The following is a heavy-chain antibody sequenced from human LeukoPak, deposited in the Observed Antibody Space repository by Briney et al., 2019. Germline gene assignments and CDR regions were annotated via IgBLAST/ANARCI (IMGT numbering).Heavy chain of an antibody. V-gene: IGHV3-21*01. Sequence: KTGGSLRLSCTASGFTFSSYTMNWVRQAPGKGLEWVSSISSSGSDIYYVDSLQGRFIISRDNAENSLYLQMNSLRAEDTAVYYCARHVTNYDSSGFYVLGDYYYYLDVWGKGTTVTVSS. D-gene: IGHD3-22*01. CDR1: GFTFSSYT. CDR2: ISSSGSDI. CDR3: ARHVTNYDSSGFYVLGDYYYYLDV. J-gene: IGHJ6*03.